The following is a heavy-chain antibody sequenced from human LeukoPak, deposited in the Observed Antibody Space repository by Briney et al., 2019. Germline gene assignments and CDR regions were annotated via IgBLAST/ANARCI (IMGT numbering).Heavy chain of an antibody. J-gene: IGHJ4*02. CDR2: ISSSSSYI. CDR1: GFTFSSYS. D-gene: IGHD1-26*01. CDR3: AKTLTGSYYLGGFDY. V-gene: IGHV3-21*01. Sequence: PGGSLRLSCAASGFTFSSYSMNWVRQAPGKGLEWVSSISSSSSYIYYADSVKGRFTISRDNAKNSLYLQMNSLRAEDTAVYYCAKTLTGSYYLGGFDYWGQGTLVTVSS.